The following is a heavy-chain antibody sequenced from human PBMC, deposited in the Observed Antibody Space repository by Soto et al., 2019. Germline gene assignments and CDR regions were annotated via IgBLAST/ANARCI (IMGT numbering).Heavy chain of an antibody. V-gene: IGHV3-33*01. CDR2: IWYDGSNK. Sequence: LRLSCAASGFTFSSYGMHWVRQAPGKGLEWVAVIWYDGSNKYYADSVKGRFTISRDNSKNTLYLQMNSLRAEDTAVYYCARVGDCSSTSCYFYYYGMDVWGQGTTVTVSS. CDR3: ARVGDCSSTSCYFYYYGMDV. CDR1: GFTFSSYG. J-gene: IGHJ6*02. D-gene: IGHD2-2*01.